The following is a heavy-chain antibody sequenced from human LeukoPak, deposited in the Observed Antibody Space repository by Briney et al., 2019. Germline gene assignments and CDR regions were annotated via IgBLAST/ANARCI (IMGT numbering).Heavy chain of an antibody. Sequence: GGSLRLSCAASGFTFSSYSMSWVRQAPGKGLEWVSAISGSGGSTYYADSVKGRFTISRDNSKNTLYLQMNSLRAEDTAVYYCAKGSGYSYGSYYFDYWGQGTLVTVSS. J-gene: IGHJ4*02. CDR2: ISGSGGST. V-gene: IGHV3-23*01. CDR3: AKGSGYSYGSYYFDY. CDR1: GFTFSSYS. D-gene: IGHD5-18*01.